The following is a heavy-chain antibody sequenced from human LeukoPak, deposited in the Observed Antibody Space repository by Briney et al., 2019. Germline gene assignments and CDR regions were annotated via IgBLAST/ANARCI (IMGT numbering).Heavy chain of an antibody. J-gene: IGHJ5*02. Sequence: GASVKVSCKASGYTFTGYYMHWVRQAPGQGLEWMGWINPNSGGTNYAQKFQGRVTMTRDTSISTAYMELSRLRSDDTAVYYCARAPGYCSGGSCYSNWFDPWGQGTLVTVSS. D-gene: IGHD2-15*01. V-gene: IGHV1-2*02. CDR3: ARAPGYCSGGSCYSNWFDP. CDR2: INPNSGGT. CDR1: GYTFTGYY.